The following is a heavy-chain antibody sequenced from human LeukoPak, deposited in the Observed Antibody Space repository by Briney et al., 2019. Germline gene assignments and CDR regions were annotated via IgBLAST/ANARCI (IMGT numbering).Heavy chain of an antibody. V-gene: IGHV1-3*01. CDR2: INAGNGNT. D-gene: IGHD3-10*01. J-gene: IGHJ4*02. Sequence: ASVKVSCKASGYTFTSYYMHWVRQAPGQRLEWMGWINAGNGNTKYSQKFQGRVTITRDTSASTAYMELSSLRSEDTAVYYCQFRSVWFGEFAYYFDYWGQGTLVTVSS. CDR1: GYTFTSYY. CDR3: QFRSVWFGEFAYYFDY.